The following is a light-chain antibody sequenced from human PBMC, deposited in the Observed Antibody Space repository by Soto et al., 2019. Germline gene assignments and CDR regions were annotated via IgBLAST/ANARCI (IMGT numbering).Light chain of an antibody. V-gene: IGLV1-47*02. CDR1: SLNIGSNS. Sequence: QSVLTQPPSASGTPGQTVTISCSGSSLNIGSNSVFWYQQLPGTAPKLLIHTSNQRPSGVPDRFSGSKSGTSASLAIRGLRSEDEADYYCASWHDGLSGYVFGTGTKLTVL. J-gene: IGLJ1*01. CDR2: TSN. CDR3: ASWHDGLSGYV.